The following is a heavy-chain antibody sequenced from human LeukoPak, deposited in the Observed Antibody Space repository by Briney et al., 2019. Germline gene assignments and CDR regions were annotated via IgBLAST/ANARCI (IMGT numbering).Heavy chain of an antibody. CDR1: GGFLSGYS. CDR2: ITHTGTT. CDR3: ARLYATVIRGSWFDP. Sequence: SETLTLTCAVYGGFLSGYSWTWIRQPPGKGLEWIGDITHTGTTNYNASLTSRLTMSVDTSQNQLSLKLNSVTAADTGVYYCARLYATVIRGSWFDPWGQGTLVTVSS. D-gene: IGHD3-10*01. V-gene: IGHV4-34*01. J-gene: IGHJ5*02.